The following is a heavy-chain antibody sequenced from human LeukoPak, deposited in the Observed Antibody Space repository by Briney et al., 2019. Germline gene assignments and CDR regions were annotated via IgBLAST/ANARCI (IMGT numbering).Heavy chain of an antibody. V-gene: IGHV3-30*01. D-gene: IGHD4-17*01. CDR1: GFTFSRSA. Sequence: GGSLRPSCAASGFTFSRSALNWVRQAPGKGLEWVAIVSYDGRTQDYADSVKGRFTISRDNSKNTLYLELNSLRVDDTAVYYCASEAYGDYLGYWGQGTLVTVSS. CDR2: VSYDGRTQ. J-gene: IGHJ4*02. CDR3: ASEAYGDYLGY.